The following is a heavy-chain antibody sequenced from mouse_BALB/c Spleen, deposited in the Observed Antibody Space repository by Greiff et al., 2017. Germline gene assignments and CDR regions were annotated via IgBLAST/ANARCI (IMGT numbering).Heavy chain of an antibody. CDR1: GFTFSDYY. D-gene: IGHD1-1*02. J-gene: IGHJ3*01. CDR2: ISDGGSYT. CDR3: ARDVGGKGAWFAY. Sequence: EVQLVESGGGLVKPGGSLKLSCAASGFTFSDYYMYWVRQTPEKRLEWVATISDGGSYTYYPDSVKGRFTTSRDNAKNNLYLQMSSLKSEDTAMYYCARDVGGKGAWFAYWGQGTLVTVSA. V-gene: IGHV5-4*02.